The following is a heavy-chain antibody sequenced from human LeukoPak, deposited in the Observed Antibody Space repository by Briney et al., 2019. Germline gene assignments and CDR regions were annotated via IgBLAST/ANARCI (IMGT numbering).Heavy chain of an antibody. V-gene: IGHV3-74*01. CDR1: GFTFSSYW. CDR3: AREWGVIAAAGTGAFDI. D-gene: IGHD6-13*01. CDR2: INSDGSST. J-gene: IGHJ3*02. Sequence: PGGSLRLSCAASGFTFSSYWMHWVRQAPGKGLVWVSRINSDGSSTSYADSVKGRFTISRDNAKNTLYLQMNSLRAEDTAVYYCAREWGVIAAAGTGAFDIWGQGTMVTVSS.